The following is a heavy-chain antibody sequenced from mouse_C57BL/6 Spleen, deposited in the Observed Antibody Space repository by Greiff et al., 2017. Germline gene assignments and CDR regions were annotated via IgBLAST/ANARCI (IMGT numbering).Heavy chain of an antibody. Sequence: VQLQQPGAELVKPGASVKLSCKASGYTFTSYWMHWVKQRPGRGLEWIGRIDPNSGGTKYNEKFKSKATMTVDKPSSTAYMQLSSLTSEDSAFYDCAGSGDGSGESVDDWGTGTTVTVAS. J-gene: IGHJ1*03. V-gene: IGHV1-72*01. CDR2: IDPNSGGT. CDR1: GYTFTSYW. D-gene: IGHD1-1*02. CDR3: AGSGDGSGESVDD.